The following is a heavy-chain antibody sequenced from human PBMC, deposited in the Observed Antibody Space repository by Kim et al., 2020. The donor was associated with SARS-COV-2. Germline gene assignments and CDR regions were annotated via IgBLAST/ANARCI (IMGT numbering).Heavy chain of an antibody. D-gene: IGHD3-10*01. V-gene: IGHV5-51*01. J-gene: IGHJ4*02. CDR3: ACSPYYYGSGSFDY. Sequence: SPSFQGQVTISADKSISTAYLQWSSLKASDTAMYYCACSPYYYGSGSFDYWGQGTLVTVSS.